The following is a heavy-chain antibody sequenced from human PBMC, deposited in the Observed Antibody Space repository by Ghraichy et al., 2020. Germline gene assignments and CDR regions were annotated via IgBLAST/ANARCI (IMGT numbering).Heavy chain of an antibody. CDR3: ARVFYDFWSGYYTATASSFDY. Sequence: ASVKVSCKASGYNVTGYDMHWVRQSPGQGLEWMGWINPNSGGTNYAQKFQGRVTMTRDTSISTAYMELSRLRSDATAVYYCARVFYDFWSGYYTATASSFDYWGQGTLVTVSS. V-gene: IGHV1-2*02. CDR1: GYNVTGYD. CDR2: INPNSGGT. J-gene: IGHJ4*02. D-gene: IGHD3-3*01.